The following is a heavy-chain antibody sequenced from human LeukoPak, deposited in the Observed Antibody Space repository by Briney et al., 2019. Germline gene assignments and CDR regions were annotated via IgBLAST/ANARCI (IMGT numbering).Heavy chain of an antibody. V-gene: IGHV3-66*01. CDR1: GFTVSSNY. CDR2: IYGSTSA. Sequence: GGSLRLSCAASGFTVSSNYINWVRQAPGKGLEWVSLIYGSTSADYADSVKGRFTISRDTSMNTVYLQVNSLRAEDTAVYYCARLNFGDDYWGQGTLVTVSS. D-gene: IGHD4-17*01. J-gene: IGHJ4*02. CDR3: ARLNFGDDY.